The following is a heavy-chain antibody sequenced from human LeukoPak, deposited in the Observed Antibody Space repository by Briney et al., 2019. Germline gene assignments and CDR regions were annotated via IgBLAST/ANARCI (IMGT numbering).Heavy chain of an antibody. CDR3: ARDSRDGDY. CDR2: IYYSGST. CDR1: GGSISGSSYY. D-gene: IGHD5-24*01. V-gene: IGHV4-39*07. Sequence: SETLSLTCTVSGGSISGSSYYWGWIRQPPGKGLEWIGSIYYSGSTYYNPSLKSRVTISVDTSKNQFSLKLSSVTAAGTAVYYCARDSRDGDYWGQGTLVTASS. J-gene: IGHJ4*02.